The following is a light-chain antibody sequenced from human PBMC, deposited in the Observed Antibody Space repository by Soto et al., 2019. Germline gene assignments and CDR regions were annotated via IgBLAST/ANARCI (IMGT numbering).Light chain of an antibody. V-gene: IGKV3-20*01. J-gene: IGKJ4*02. CDR2: GAS. Sequence: EIVLTQSPGTLSLSPGERATLSCRASQSVSSSYLAWYQQKPGQAPRLLIYGASSRATGIPDRFSGSGSGTDFTLTISRLEPEDFAVYYCQQYGRSPLPCGGGTKVEIK. CDR3: QQYGRSPLP. CDR1: QSVSSSY.